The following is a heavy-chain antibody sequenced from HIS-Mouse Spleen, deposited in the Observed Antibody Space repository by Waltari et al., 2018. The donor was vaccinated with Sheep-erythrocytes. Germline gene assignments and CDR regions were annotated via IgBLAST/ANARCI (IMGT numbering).Heavy chain of an antibody. CDR1: GDSVSSNTAA. Sequence: QVQLQQSGPGLVKPSQTLSLTCAIPGDSVSSNTAAWHWLRQPPSRGLDWLGRTYYRSKLYNDYDGSVKSLIPIDPDNSESQLCLQLNVGSTEDTDVYHCPRARRRGITIFGGWCDPWGQGTLVTVSS. D-gene: IGHD3-3*01. CDR3: PRARRRGITIFGGWCDP. CDR2: TYYRSKLYN. V-gene: IGHV6-1*01. J-gene: IGHJ5*02.